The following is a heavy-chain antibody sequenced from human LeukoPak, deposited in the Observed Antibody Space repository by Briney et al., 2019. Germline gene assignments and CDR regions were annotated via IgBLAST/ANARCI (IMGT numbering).Heavy chain of an antibody. Sequence: AAVKVSCKASGYIFTTYGISWVRQAPGQGLEWMGWISGYNDDTNYAQKLQGRVTMTTDTSTSTAYMELRSLTSDDTAVYYCARDHGFSGGSYFDTFDIWGRGTMVTVSS. CDR1: GYIFTTYG. V-gene: IGHV1-18*01. CDR2: ISGYNDDT. CDR3: ARDHGFSGGSYFDTFDI. D-gene: IGHD1-26*01. J-gene: IGHJ3*02.